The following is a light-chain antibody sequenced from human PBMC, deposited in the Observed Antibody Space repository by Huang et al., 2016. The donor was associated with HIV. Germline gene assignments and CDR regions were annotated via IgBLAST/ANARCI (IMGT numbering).Light chain of an antibody. CDR2: GAS. J-gene: IGKJ2*01. CDR3: QQYGSSPPYT. CDR1: QSISSTF. Sequence: EIVLTQSPGTLSLSPGERATLSCRASQSISSTFLAWDQQKPGQAHRLLIYGASSRATGIPDRFGGSGSGTDFTLTISRLEPEDFAVYYCQQYGSSPPYTFGQGTKLEIK. V-gene: IGKV3-20*01.